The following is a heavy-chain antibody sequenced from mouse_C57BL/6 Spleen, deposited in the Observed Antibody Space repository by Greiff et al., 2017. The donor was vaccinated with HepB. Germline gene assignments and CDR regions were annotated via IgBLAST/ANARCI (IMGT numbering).Heavy chain of an antibody. CDR1: GFSLTSYG. D-gene: IGHD2-5*01. CDR3: ALSYYSNSRFAY. V-gene: IGHV2-6*03. CDR2: IWSDGST. Sequence: VQLQQSGPGLVAPSQSLSITCTVSGFSLTSYGVHWVRQPPGKGLEWLVVIWSDGSTTYNSALKSRLSISKDNSKSQVFLKMNSLQTDDTAMYYCALSYYSNSRFAYWGQGTLVTVSA. J-gene: IGHJ3*01.